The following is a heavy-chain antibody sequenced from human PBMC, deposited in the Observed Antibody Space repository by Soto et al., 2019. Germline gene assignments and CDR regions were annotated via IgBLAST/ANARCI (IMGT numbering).Heavy chain of an antibody. CDR2: IYYSGYT. Sequence: QVQLQESGPGLVKPSQTLSLTCTVSGDSFSSADYKWSWIRQPPGKGLEWIGYIYYSGYTYNNPSLESRLTMSVDTSKNQFFLKLSSVTAADTAVYYCARSCDYVAFDYWGQGTLVTVS. J-gene: IGHJ4*02. CDR3: ARSCDYVAFDY. D-gene: IGHD4-17*01. CDR1: GDSFSSADYK. V-gene: IGHV4-30-4*01.